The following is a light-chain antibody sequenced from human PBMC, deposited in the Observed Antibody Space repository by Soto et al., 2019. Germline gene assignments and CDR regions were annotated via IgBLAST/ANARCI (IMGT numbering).Light chain of an antibody. V-gene: IGKV1-5*01. CDR3: QQYNSYLLT. J-gene: IGKJ3*01. CDR1: QSISRS. CDR2: DAS. Sequence: DIQMTQAPSTLSASGGDRVTITCRASQSISRSLAWYQQKPGKAPNLLIYDASSLESGVPSRFSGSGFGTEFTLTISSLQPDDFATYYCQQYNSYLLTLGPGTKVDIK.